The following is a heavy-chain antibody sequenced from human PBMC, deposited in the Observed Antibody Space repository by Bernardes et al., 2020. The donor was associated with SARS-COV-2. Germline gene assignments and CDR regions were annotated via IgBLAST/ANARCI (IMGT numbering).Heavy chain of an antibody. CDR2: MYPKTGDT. CDR1: GYTFTDYH. CDR3: ASVTWSSHDGFDI. D-gene: IGHD3-10*01. V-gene: IGHV1-2*02. J-gene: IGHJ4*02. Sequence: ASVKVSCKASGYTFTDYHIHWVRQAPGQGLEWMGWMYPKTGDTTFAQNFQGRVTMTRDTSVSTAYMELSRLTFDDTAVYYCASVTWSSHDGFDIWGQGTQVTVSS.